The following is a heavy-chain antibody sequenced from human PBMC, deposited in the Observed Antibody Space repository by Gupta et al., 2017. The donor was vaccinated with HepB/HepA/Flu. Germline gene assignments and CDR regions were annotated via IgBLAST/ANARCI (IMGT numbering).Heavy chain of an antibody. CDR2: IRESGEGT. D-gene: IGHD1-1*01. CDR1: GFTFRNYA. J-gene: IGHJ6*02. Sequence: EVQLLESGGGLVQPGGSLRLSCEASGFTFRNYAMSWVRQAPGKGLEWVSAIRESGEGTYYADSVKGRFTISRDNSKNTLFLKMNSLTAEDTAVYYGGKALLERYYYYYGWDVWGQGTTVTVSS. CDR3: GKALLERYYYYYGWDV. V-gene: IGHV3-23*01.